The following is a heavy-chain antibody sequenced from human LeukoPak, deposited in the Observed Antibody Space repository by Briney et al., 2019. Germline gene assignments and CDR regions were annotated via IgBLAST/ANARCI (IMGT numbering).Heavy chain of an antibody. D-gene: IGHD5-18*01. CDR1: GGSISSSSYY. J-gene: IGHJ4*02. Sequence: SETLSLTCTVSGGSISSSSYYWGWIRQPPGKGLEWIGSIYYSGSTYYNPSLKSRVTISVDTSKNQFSLKLSSVTAADTAVYYCARVGAYGYSYADYWGQGTLVTVSS. V-gene: IGHV4-39*07. CDR3: ARVGAYGYSYADY. CDR2: IYYSGST.